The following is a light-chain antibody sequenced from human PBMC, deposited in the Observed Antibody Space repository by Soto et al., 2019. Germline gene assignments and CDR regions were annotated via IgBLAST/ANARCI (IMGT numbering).Light chain of an antibody. CDR3: QQSYGTPWT. J-gene: IGKJ1*01. V-gene: IGKV1-39*01. CDR1: QSITTY. CDR2: AAS. Sequence: DIQMTQSPSSLSASVGDRVTVTCRASQSITTYLNWYQQKPGKAPKLLIYAASSLQSGVPSRFSGSGSGTDFTLTITSLQHEDFATYICQQSYGTPWTFGQGTKVEIK.